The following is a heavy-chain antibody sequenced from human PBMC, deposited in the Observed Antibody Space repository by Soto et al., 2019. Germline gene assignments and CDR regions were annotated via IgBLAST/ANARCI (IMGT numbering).Heavy chain of an antibody. D-gene: IGHD6-19*01. J-gene: IGHJ4*02. CDR3: ARDLGPGIAVAGSFL. CDR1: GFTFSSYG. Sequence: GGSLRLSCAASGFTFSSYGMHWVRKAPGKGLEWVAVIWSDGTNKYYADSVKGRFTISRDSSKNTLYLQMNNLRAEDTAVYYCARDLGPGIAVAGSFLWGQGTLVTVSS. V-gene: IGHV3-33*01. CDR2: IWSDGTNK.